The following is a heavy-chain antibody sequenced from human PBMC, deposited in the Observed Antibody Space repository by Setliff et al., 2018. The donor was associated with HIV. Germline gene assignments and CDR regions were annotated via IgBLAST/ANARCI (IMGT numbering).Heavy chain of an antibody. CDR2: INPGGGSS. D-gene: IGHD3-3*01. Sequence: ASVKVSCKASGATFNNYAINWVRQAPGQGLEWMGIINPGGGSSTYAQKFQGRVAMTRDTSTSTVYMELSSLRSEDTAVYYCARDRVRITIFGANDASDIWGQGTMVTVSS. CDR3: ARDRVRITIFGANDASDI. CDR1: GATFNNYA. V-gene: IGHV1-46*02. J-gene: IGHJ3*02.